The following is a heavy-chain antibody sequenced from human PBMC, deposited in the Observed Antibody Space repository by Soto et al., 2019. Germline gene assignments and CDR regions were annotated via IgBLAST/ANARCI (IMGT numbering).Heavy chain of an antibody. D-gene: IGHD3-16*01. J-gene: IGHJ4*02. V-gene: IGHV4-31*03. Sequence: SETLSLTCTVSGGSISSGGYYWSWIRQHPGKGLEWIGYIYYSGSTYYNPSLKSRVTISKNQFSLKLTSVTAADTAVYYCVRGETKAHFDSWGQGILVTVSS. CDR1: GGSISSGGYY. CDR2: IYYSGST. CDR3: VRGETKAHFDS.